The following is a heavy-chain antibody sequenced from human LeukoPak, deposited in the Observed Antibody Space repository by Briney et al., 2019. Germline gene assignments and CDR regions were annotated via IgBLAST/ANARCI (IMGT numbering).Heavy chain of an antibody. CDR1: GGSFSGYY. D-gene: IGHD2-2*01. CDR3: ARSVVPATDY. CDR2: INHSGST. J-gene: IGHJ4*02. Sequence: PSETLSLTCAVYGGSFSGYYWSWIRQPPGKGLEWIGEINHSGSTNYNPSLKSRVTISVDMSKNQFSLKLSSVTAADTAVYYCARSVVPATDYWGQGTLVTVSS. V-gene: IGHV4-34*01.